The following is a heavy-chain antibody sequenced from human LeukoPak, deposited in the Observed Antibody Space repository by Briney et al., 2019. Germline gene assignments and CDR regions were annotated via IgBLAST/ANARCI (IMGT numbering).Heavy chain of an antibody. Sequence: GGSLRLSCAASGFTFSTYDMSWVRQAPGKGLEWVSAISGSGGSTYYADSVKGRFTISRDNSKNTLYLQMNSLRAEDTAVYYCAKFPYYDFWSGHFFDYWGQGTLVTVSS. J-gene: IGHJ4*02. CDR1: GFTFSTYD. V-gene: IGHV3-23*01. CDR3: AKFPYYDFWSGHFFDY. CDR2: ISGSGGST. D-gene: IGHD3-3*01.